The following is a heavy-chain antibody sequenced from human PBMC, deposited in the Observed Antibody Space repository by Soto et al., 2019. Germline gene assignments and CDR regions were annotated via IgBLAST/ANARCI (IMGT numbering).Heavy chain of an antibody. Sequence: EVQLLESGGGLVQPGGSLRLSCAASGFTFSNYAVNWGRQAPGKGLEWVSTIGTVGDTYYADSVKGRFTISRDDFKNTLYLQMNSLTAEDTALYYCAVQRDGAGSVYWGQGTLVTVSS. J-gene: IGHJ4*02. V-gene: IGHV3-23*01. CDR2: IGTVGDT. D-gene: IGHD6-19*01. CDR1: GFTFSNYA. CDR3: AVQRDGAGSVY.